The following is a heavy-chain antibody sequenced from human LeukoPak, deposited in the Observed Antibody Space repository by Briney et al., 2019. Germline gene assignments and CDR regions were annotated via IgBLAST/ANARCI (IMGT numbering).Heavy chain of an antibody. Sequence: PGGSLRLSCAVSGLTFSNSAMSWVRQAPGKGLEWVSAISVGSDVIYYADSVKGRFAISRDNSKNMVYLQMDSLRAEDTAVYYCAKAPPYSSSWYSSFDIWGQGTMVTVSS. V-gene: IGHV3-23*01. CDR2: ISVGSDVI. CDR1: GLTFSNSA. D-gene: IGHD6-13*01. J-gene: IGHJ3*02. CDR3: AKAPPYSSSWYSSFDI.